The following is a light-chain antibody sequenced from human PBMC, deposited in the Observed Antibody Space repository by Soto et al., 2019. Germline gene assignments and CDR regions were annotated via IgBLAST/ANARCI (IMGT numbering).Light chain of an antibody. CDR2: EVT. CDR3: TSTGV. V-gene: IGLV2-14*01. J-gene: IGLJ3*02. CDR1: SNDVGSYNY. Sequence: QSALTQPASVSGSPGQSITISCTGSSNDVGSYNYVSWYQQHPGKAPRLIIYEVTNRPSGVSDRFSGSKSDNTASLTISGLQAEYEADYTSTSTGVFGGGTKLTVL.